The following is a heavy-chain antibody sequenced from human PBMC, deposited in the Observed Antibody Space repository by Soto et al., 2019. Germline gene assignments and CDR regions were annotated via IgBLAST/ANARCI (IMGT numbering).Heavy chain of an antibody. V-gene: IGHV1-46*01. J-gene: IGHJ6*02. Sequence: ASVKVSCKASGYTFTSYYMHWVRQAPGQGLEWMGIINPSGGSTSYAQKFQGRVTMTRDTSTSTVYMELSSLRSEDTAVYYCARPGIAVAGRYYYNGMDVWGQGTTVTVSS. D-gene: IGHD6-19*01. CDR2: INPSGGST. CDR3: ARPGIAVAGRYYYNGMDV. CDR1: GYTFTSYY.